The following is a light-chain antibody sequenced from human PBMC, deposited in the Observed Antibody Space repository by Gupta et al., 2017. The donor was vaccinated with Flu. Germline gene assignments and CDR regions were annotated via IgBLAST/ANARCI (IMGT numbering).Light chain of an antibody. J-gene: IGLJ3*02. V-gene: IGLV4-69*01. Sequence: VKLTGSLGNGNGGFAMAWHQQRQDKGPRYVMMVDRDGSHTEGDGLHGRFSVSSSGTERYLTIASLQSEDEADYYCQTGGTGIWVFGGGTKLTVL. CDR1: NGNGGFA. CDR2: VDRDGSH. CDR3: QTGGTGIWV.